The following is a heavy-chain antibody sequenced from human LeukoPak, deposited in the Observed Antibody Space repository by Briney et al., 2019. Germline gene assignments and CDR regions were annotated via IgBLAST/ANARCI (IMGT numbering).Heavy chain of an antibody. CDR1: GYTFTSYG. Sequence: GASVKVSCKASGYTFTSYGISWVRQAPGQGLEWMGWISAYNGNTNYAQKLQGRVTMTTDTSTSTAYMELRSLRSDDTAVYYCARARFLLPAAIVSWFDPWGQGTLVTVSS. J-gene: IGHJ5*02. CDR2: ISAYNGNT. CDR3: ARARFLLPAAIVSWFDP. D-gene: IGHD2-2*01. V-gene: IGHV1-18*01.